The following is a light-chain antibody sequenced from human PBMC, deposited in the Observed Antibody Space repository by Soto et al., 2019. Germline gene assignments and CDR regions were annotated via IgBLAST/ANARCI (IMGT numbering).Light chain of an antibody. Sequence: EIVLTQSPGTLSLSPGERATLSCWSSQSVSSSYLAWYQQKPGQAPRLLIYGASSRATGIPDRFSGSGYGTDFTLTISRLEPEDFAVYYCQQYGSSPPITFGQGTRLEI. CDR3: QQYGSSPPIT. J-gene: IGKJ5*01. CDR1: QSVSSSY. V-gene: IGKV3-20*01. CDR2: GAS.